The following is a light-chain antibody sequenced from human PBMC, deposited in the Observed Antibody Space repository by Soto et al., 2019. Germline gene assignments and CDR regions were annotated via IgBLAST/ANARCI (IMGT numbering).Light chain of an antibody. J-gene: IGLJ2*01. Sequence: QTVVTQEPSFSVSPGGTVTLTCGLSSGSVSTSYYPSWYQQTPGQAPRTLIYSTNTRSSGVPNRFSGSKSGTSASLAISGLQSEDEADYYCAAWDDSLNGLVFGGGTKVTVL. CDR2: STN. CDR1: SGSVSTSYY. V-gene: IGLV8-61*01. CDR3: AAWDDSLNGLV.